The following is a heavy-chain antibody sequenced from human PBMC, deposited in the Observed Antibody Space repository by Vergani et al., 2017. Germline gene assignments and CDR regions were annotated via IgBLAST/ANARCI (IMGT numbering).Heavy chain of an antibody. J-gene: IGHJ4*02. CDR1: GFTVSSNY. Sequence: EVQLVESGGGLVQPGGSLRLSCAASGFTVSSNYMSWVRQAPGKGLEWVSVIYSGGSTYYTDSVKGRFIISRDISKNTLYLQMNSLRAEDTAVYYCAKDRRFGELFYWGQGTLVTVSS. V-gene: IGHV3-53*04. CDR3: AKDRRFGELFY. CDR2: IYSGGST. D-gene: IGHD3-16*01.